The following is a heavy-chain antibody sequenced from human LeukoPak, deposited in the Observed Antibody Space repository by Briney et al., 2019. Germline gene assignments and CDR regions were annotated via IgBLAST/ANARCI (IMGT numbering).Heavy chain of an antibody. CDR2: ISWNSGSI. D-gene: IGHD3-10*01. J-gene: IGHJ3*02. Sequence: GGSLRLSCAASGFTFDDYAMHWVRQAPGKGLEWVSGISWNSGSIGYAGSAKGRFTISRDNAKNSLYLQMNSLRAEDTALYYCAKGGITQVDAFDIWGQGTMVTVSS. CDR1: GFTFDDYA. CDR3: AKGGITQVDAFDI. V-gene: IGHV3-9*01.